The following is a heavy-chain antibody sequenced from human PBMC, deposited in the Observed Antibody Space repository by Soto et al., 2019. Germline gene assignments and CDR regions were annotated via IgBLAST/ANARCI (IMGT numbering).Heavy chain of an antibody. CDR2: ISGSGGST. CDR1: GFTFSSYA. CDR3: AKFGEGDAFRGAPPDYHGMEV. Sequence: GGSLRLSCAASGFTFSSYAMSWVRQAPGKGLEWVSAISGSGGSTYYADSVKGRFTISRDNSKNTLYLQMNSLRAEDTAVYYRAKFGEGDAFRGAPPDYHGMEVGPQGPRVPFSS. J-gene: IGHJ6*02. V-gene: IGHV3-23*01. D-gene: IGHD3-16*01.